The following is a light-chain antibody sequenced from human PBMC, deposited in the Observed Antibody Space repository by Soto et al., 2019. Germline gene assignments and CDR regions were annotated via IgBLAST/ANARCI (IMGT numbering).Light chain of an antibody. CDR2: GAS. CDR1: QSVRSRS. J-gene: IGKJ1*01. V-gene: IGKV3-20*01. Sequence: EIVLTQSPDTLSLSRVERATLAFSVSQSVRSRSLAWYQHNPGQAPRLLMYGASSRATGIPDRFSGSGSGTDFTLTISRLEPEDFGVYYCQQYGSSHWTFGQGTKVDI. CDR3: QQYGSSHWT.